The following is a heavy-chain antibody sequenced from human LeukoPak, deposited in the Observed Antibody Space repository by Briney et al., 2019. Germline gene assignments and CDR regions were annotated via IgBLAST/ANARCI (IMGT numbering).Heavy chain of an antibody. D-gene: IGHD1-1*01. CDR3: ARELNSNWFDP. CDR1: GYTFTSYY. CDR2: INPSGGST. V-gene: IGHV1-46*01. Sequence: ASVKVSCKASGYTFTSYYMHWVRRAPGQGLEWMGIINPSGGSTSYAQKFQGRVTMTRDTSTSTAYMELSRLRSDDTAVYYCARELNSNWFDPWGQGTLVTVSS. J-gene: IGHJ5*02.